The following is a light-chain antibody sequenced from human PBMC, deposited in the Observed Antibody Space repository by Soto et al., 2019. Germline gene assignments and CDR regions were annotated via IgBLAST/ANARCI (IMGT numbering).Light chain of an antibody. Sequence: QSALTQPASVSGSPGQSITISCTGTSSDVGGYNYVSWYQQHPGNAPKLMIYDVSNRPSGVSNRFSGSKSGNTASLTISGLQAEDEADYYCSSYTSSSTLEIGGGTKLTVL. V-gene: IGLV2-14*01. CDR3: SSYTSSSTLE. CDR1: SSDVGGYNY. J-gene: IGLJ2*01. CDR2: DVS.